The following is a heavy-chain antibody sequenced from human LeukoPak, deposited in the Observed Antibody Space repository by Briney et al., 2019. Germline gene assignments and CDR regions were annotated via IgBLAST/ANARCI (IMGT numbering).Heavy chain of an antibody. CDR2: MNPNSGNT. J-gene: IGHJ6*03. CDR3: ARTELLLYYYYMDV. V-gene: IGHV1-8*01. CDR1: GYTFTSYD. Sequence: ASVKVSCKASGYTFTSYDINWVRQATGQGLEWMGWMNPNSGNTGYAQKFQGRVTMTRNTYISTAYMELSSLRSEDTAVYYCARTELLLYYYYMDVWGKGTTVTVSS. D-gene: IGHD1-7*01.